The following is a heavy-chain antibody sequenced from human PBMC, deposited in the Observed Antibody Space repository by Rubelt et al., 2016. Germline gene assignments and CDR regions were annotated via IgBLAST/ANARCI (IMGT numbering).Heavy chain of an antibody. J-gene: IGHJ4*02. CDR2: INTYNDKT. CDR1: GYTFTTYG. Sequence: QVHLVQSAIEVKKPGASVKISCKTSGYTFTTYGIIWVRRAPGQGLEWMGWINTYNDKTNYPQKFQGRVSMTKDSSTNTADMELRSLRSDDTAVYYCARGYFDSTGDFDYWGQGTLVTVSS. D-gene: IGHD3-22*01. CDR3: ARGYFDSTGDFDY. V-gene: IGHV1-18*01.